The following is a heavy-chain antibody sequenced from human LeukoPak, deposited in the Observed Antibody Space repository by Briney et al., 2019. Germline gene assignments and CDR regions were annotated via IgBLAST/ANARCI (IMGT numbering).Heavy chain of an antibody. Sequence: GGSLRLSCAASGFTLSSYWMHWVRQAPGKGLVWVSRINSDGSSTSYADSVKGRSTISRDNAKNTLYLQMNSLRAEDTAVYYCARVPVYYYDSSGYPILLFDAFDIWGRGTMVTVSS. CDR3: ARVPVYYYDSSGYPILLFDAFDI. D-gene: IGHD3-22*01. J-gene: IGHJ3*02. CDR1: GFTLSSYW. CDR2: INSDGSST. V-gene: IGHV3-74*01.